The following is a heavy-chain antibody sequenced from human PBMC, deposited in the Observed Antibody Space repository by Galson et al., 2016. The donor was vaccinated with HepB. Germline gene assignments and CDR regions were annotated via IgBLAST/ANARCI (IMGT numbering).Heavy chain of an antibody. J-gene: IGHJ3*02. CDR3: SSAVLRNGSGWGRALDI. V-gene: IGHV3-48*04. Sequence: SLRLSCAASGFTFNSYNMNWVRRTPGKGLEWISYITTTGGTIYYADSVKGRFTISRDNAKNSLWLQLNSLRVEDTAMYYCSSAVLRNGSGWGRALDIWGQGTMVTVSS. CDR2: ITTTGGTI. D-gene: IGHD6-19*01. CDR1: GFTFNSYN.